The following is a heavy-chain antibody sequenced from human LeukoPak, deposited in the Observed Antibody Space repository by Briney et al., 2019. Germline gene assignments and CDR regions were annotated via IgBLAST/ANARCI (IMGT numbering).Heavy chain of an antibody. Sequence: GGSLRLSCATSGLSVSSNYMNWVRQAPGKGLEWVSLIYSGGSTYYADSVKGRFTISRDNSKNTLYLQMNSLRAEDTAVYFCARVGYYGSGSPYAFDIWGQGTMVTVSS. CDR3: ARVGYYGSGSPYAFDI. CDR2: IYSGGST. D-gene: IGHD3-10*01. J-gene: IGHJ3*02. V-gene: IGHV3-53*01. CDR1: GLSVSSNY.